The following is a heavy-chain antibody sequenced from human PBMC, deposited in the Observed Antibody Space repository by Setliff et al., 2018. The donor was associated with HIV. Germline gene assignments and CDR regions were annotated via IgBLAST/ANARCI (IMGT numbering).Heavy chain of an antibody. CDR2: IIPIFGTA. CDR3: AIDPGADGYPSGYAFDI. V-gene: IGHV1-69*13. Sequence: ASVKVSCKASGYTFTNYGISWVRQAPGQGLEWMGGIIPIFGTANYAQNFQGRVTITADESTTTAYMELSSLRTEDTAVYYCAIDPGADGYPSGYAFDIWGQGTMVTVSS. J-gene: IGHJ3*02. CDR1: GYTFTNYG. D-gene: IGHD2-21*01.